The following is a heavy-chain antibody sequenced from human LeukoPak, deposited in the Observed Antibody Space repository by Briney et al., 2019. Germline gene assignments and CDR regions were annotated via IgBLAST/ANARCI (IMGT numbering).Heavy chain of an antibody. CDR3: ARDQTTVTSFDY. CDR1: GYTFTSYY. CDR2: INPSGGST. Sequence: ASVTVSCKASGYTFTSYYMHWVRQAPGQGLERMGIINPSGGSTSYAQEFQGRVTMTRDTSTSTVYMELSSLRSEDTAVYYCARDQTTVTSFDYWGQGTLVTVSS. J-gene: IGHJ4*02. V-gene: IGHV1-46*01. D-gene: IGHD4-17*01.